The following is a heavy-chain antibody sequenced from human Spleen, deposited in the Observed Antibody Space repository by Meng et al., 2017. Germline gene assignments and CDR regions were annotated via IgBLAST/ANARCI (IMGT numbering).Heavy chain of an antibody. CDR2: ISSRGGGWT. D-gene: IGHD1-1*01. J-gene: IGHJ3*02. CDR3: AKDQGGNWNDAFDI. Sequence: GESLKISCAASGFTFSDYAMSWVRQAPGKGLEWVSSISSRGGGWTYYTDSVKGRSTISRDNSKNTFYLQMISLRAEDTAIYYCAKDQGGNWNDAFDIWGQGTMVTVSS. CDR1: GFTFSDYA. V-gene: IGHV3-23*01.